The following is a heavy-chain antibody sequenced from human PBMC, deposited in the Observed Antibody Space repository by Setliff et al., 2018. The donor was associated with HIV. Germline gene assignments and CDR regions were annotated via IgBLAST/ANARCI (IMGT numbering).Heavy chain of an antibody. CDR1: GYTFTGYA. D-gene: IGHD5-12*01. CDR2: IGTYNGNT. J-gene: IGHJ4*02. V-gene: IGHV1-18*01. CDR3: AREVAATLFDY. Sequence: ASVKVSCKASGYTFTGYAINWVRQAPGQGLEWMGWIGTYNGNTNYARKLQGRVTMTTDTSTSTAYMELRSLRSDDTAVYYCAREVAATLFDYWGQGTLVTVSS.